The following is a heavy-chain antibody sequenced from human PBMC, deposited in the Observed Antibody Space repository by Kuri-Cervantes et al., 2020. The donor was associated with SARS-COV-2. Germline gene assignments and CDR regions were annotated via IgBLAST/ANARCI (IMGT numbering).Heavy chain of an antibody. CDR2: IIPIFGSA. J-gene: IGHJ5*02. Sequence: SVKVSCKASGGTFRGYAVSWVRQAPGQGLEYMGGIIPIFGSANYAQKFEGRVTITADESTTIVYMELSGLTSEDTAVYYCAIRQNWNVSENWFDPWGPGTLVTVSS. CDR1: GGTFRGYA. V-gene: IGHV1-69*13. CDR3: AIRQNWNVSENWFDP. D-gene: IGHD1-1*01.